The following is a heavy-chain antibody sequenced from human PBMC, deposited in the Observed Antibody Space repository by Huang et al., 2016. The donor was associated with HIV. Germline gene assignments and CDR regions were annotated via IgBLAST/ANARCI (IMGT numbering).Heavy chain of an antibody. D-gene: IGHD2-2*03. CDR3: ARAARGDGYQGAFDV. Sequence: QVLLVQSGAEVKRPGASVKLSCRAAGYTFTAYGIHWVRRAPGQSLQWMVGIPPGSGQIPFSQGFQGRMTIARDTSANTVYMELSNIRPGDTATYYCARAARGDGYQGAFDVWGQGTVVTASS. CDR1: GYTFTAYG. J-gene: IGHJ3*01. CDR2: IPPGSGQI. V-gene: IGHV1-3*01.